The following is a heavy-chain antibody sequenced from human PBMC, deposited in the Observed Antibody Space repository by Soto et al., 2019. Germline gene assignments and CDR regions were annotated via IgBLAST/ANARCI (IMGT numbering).Heavy chain of an antibody. D-gene: IGHD6-6*01. CDR2: IYWNDDK. CDR1: GFSLSTSGVG. Sequence: SGPTLVNPTQTRTLTCTFSGFSLSTSGVGVGWIRQPPGKALEWLALIYWNDDKRYSPSLKSRLTITKDTSKNQVVLTMTNMDPVDTATYYCAHSFYSSSGLVSCFDYWGQGTLVTVSS. CDR3: AHSFYSSSGLVSCFDY. V-gene: IGHV2-5*01. J-gene: IGHJ4*02.